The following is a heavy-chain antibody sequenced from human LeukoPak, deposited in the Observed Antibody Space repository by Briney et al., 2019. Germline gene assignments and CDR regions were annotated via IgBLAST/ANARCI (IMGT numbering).Heavy chain of an antibody. CDR2: IKQDGSEK. J-gene: IGHJ5*02. CDR3: ATYRFLGS. D-gene: IGHD2-2*02. Sequence: GGSLRLSCAVSGFTFSSAWMNWVRQAPGRGLEWVANIKQDGSEKYYVDSVKGRFTISRDNAKSSLYLQMNSLRAEDTAVYYCATYRFLGSWGQGTLVTVSS. V-gene: IGHV3-7*01. CDR1: GFTFSSAW.